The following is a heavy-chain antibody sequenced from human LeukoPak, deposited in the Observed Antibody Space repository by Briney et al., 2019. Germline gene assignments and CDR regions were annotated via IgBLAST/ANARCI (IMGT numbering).Heavy chain of an antibody. Sequence: ASVKVSCKASGYTFTGYYMHWVRQAPGQGLEWMGWINPNSGGTNYAQNFQGRVTMTRDTSISTAYMELSRLRSDDTAVYYCATEGVVTQAFDIWGQGTMVTVSS. D-gene: IGHD4-23*01. V-gene: IGHV1-2*02. J-gene: IGHJ3*02. CDR1: GYTFTGYY. CDR2: INPNSGGT. CDR3: ATEGVVTQAFDI.